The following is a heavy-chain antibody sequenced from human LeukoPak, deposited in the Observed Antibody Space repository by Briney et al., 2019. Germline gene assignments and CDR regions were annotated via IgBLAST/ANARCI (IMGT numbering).Heavy chain of an antibody. CDR1: GGSISSSSYY. D-gene: IGHD2-2*01. V-gene: IGHV4-39*07. Sequence: SETLSLTCTVSGGSISSSSYYWGWIRQPPGKGLEWIGEINHSGSTNYNPSLKSRVTISVDTSKNQFSLKLSSVTAADTAVYYCASFSPLIPDDYYYYMDVWGKGTTVTISS. CDR3: ASFSPLIPDDYYYYMDV. J-gene: IGHJ6*03. CDR2: INHSGST.